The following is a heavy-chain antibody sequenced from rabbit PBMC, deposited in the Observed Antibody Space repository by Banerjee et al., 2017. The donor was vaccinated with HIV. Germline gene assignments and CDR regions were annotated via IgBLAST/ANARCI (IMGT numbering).Heavy chain of an antibody. V-gene: IGHV1S40*01. Sequence: QSLEESGGDLVKPGASLTLTCTASGFTISSSWWICWVRQAPGKGLEWIGCIYRDYDSTWYANWAKGRFTISKTSSTTVTLQMTSLTAADTATYFCARDLAGVTGWNFGLWGPGTLVTVS. CDR1: GFTISSSWW. CDR3: ARDLAGVTGWNFGL. J-gene: IGHJ4*01. CDR2: IYRDYDST. D-gene: IGHD4-1*01.